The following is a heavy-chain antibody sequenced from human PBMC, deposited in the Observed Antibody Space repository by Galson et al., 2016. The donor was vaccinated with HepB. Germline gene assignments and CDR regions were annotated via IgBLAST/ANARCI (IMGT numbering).Heavy chain of an antibody. D-gene: IGHD3-10*01. J-gene: IGHJ3*02. CDR2: IWHDGSNK. Sequence: SLRLSCAASGFTFSSNAMHWVRQAPGEGLEWVTLIWHDGSNKFYADSVKGRFTISRDNSKSTVYLQMNSLRDDDTAVYYCARESGYGSGSHAFDIWGQGTMVTVSS. CDR1: GFTFSSNA. CDR3: ARESGYGSGSHAFDI. V-gene: IGHV3-33*08.